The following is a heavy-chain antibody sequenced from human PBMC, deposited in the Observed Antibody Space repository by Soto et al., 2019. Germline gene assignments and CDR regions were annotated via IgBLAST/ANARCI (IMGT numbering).Heavy chain of an antibody. CDR3: ARDKKQLGNHWYFDL. CDR1: GGSISSYY. D-gene: IGHD6-6*01. J-gene: IGHJ2*01. V-gene: IGHV4-4*07. CDR2: IYTSGST. Sequence: QVQLQESGPGLVKPSETLSLTCTVSGGSISSYYWSWIRQPAGKGLEWIVRIYTSGSTNYNPSLKSRVTMSVDTSKNQFSLKLSSVTAADTAVYYCARDKKQLGNHWYFDLWGRGTLVTVSS.